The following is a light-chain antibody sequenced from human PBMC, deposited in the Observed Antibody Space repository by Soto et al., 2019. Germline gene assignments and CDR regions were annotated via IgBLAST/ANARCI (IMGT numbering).Light chain of an antibody. CDR2: GAS. Sequence: EFVLTQSPGTLSLSPGERATLSCRASQSVSSSYLAWYQQKPGQAPRLLIYGASSRATGIPDRFSGSGSGTDFTLTISRLEPEDFAVYYCQQYGSPPWTFGQGTKVEIK. CDR3: QQYGSPPWT. J-gene: IGKJ1*01. CDR1: QSVSSSY. V-gene: IGKV3-20*01.